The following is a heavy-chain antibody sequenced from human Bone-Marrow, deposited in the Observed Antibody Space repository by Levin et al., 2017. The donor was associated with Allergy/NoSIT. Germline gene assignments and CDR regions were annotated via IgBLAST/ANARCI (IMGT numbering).Heavy chain of an antibody. J-gene: IGHJ5*02. Sequence: GESLKISCKGSGYSFTSYWIGWVRQMPGKGLEWMGIIYPGDSDTRYSPSFQGQVTIPADKSISTAYLQWSSLKASDTAMYYCARQAYSSSWFRWFDPWGQGTLVTVSS. V-gene: IGHV5-51*01. CDR1: GYSFTSYW. CDR3: ARQAYSSSWFRWFDP. CDR2: IYPGDSDT. D-gene: IGHD6-13*01.